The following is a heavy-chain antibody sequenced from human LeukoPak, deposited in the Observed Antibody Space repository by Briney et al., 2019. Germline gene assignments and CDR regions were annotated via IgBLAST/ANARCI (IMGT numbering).Heavy chain of an antibody. CDR3: ARVGSAAYGANPYFYYYMDV. V-gene: IGHV4-34*01. D-gene: IGHD4/OR15-4a*01. Sequence: SETLSLTCAVYVESFSGFYWSWIRQSPGKGLEWIGEINHSGTTSYSPSLQSRVTISADTSKNQFSLNLTSVTAADTAVYYCARVGSAAYGANPYFYYYMDVWGKGTTVTVSS. CDR2: INHSGTT. CDR1: VESFSGFY. J-gene: IGHJ6*03.